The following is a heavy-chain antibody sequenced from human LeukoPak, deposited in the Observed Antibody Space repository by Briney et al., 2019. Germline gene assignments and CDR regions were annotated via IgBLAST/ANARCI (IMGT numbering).Heavy chain of an antibody. CDR3: ARRVTDYYDSSGAQEH. D-gene: IGHD3-22*01. V-gene: IGHV4-39*01. CDR2: IYYSGST. J-gene: IGHJ1*01. Sequence: SETLSLTCTVSGGSISSSSYYWGWIRQSPGKGLEWIGAIYYSGSTYFNPSLRSRVTISVDTSKNQFSLKLSSVTAADTAVYYCARRVTDYYDSSGAQEHWGQGTLVTVSS. CDR1: GGSISSSSYY.